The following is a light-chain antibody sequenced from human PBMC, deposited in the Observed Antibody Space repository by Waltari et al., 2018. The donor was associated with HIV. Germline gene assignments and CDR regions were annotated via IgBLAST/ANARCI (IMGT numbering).Light chain of an antibody. J-gene: IGLJ2*01. CDR1: SSDVSGYNY. V-gene: IGLV2-8*01. CDR2: EGR. Sequence: QSALTQPPSASGSPGQSVTISCTGTSSDVSGYNYVSWYQQHPGKAPKLMIYEGRKRPSGFPDGFFGSKSGNTASLTVSGLQAEDEADYYCSSYAGSNNLLFGGGTKLTVL. CDR3: SSYAGSNNLL.